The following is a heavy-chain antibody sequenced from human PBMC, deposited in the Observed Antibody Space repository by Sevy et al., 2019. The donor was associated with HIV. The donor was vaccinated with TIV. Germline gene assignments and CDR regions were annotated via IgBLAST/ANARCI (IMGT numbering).Heavy chain of an antibody. Sequence: GGSLRFSCSASGFTFSSYTMIWVRQAPGRGLEWVSASSGTGSYIYYADSVKDRFTISRDNAKNLLYLQMNSLRAEDTAVYYCARDHGYCSGGSCYSGGYWGQGTLVTVSS. CDR2: SSGTGSYI. CDR3: ARDHGYCSGGSCYSGGY. J-gene: IGHJ4*02. V-gene: IGHV3-21*06. CDR1: GFTFSSYT. D-gene: IGHD2-15*01.